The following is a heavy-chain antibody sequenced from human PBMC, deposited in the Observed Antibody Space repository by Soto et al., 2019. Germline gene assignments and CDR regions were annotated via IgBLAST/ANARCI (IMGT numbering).Heavy chain of an antibody. Sequence: QVQLVESGGGVVQPGGSLRLSCAASGFTFSTYVMHWVRHAPGKGLEWVALIWYDGSDKYYADSVKGRFTISRDNSNNTLYLQMNSLRAEDTAIYYCARIPWQGHCTNGVCYLPDYWGQGTLVTVSS. V-gene: IGHV3-33*01. J-gene: IGHJ4*02. CDR1: GFTFSTYV. CDR2: IWYDGSDK. D-gene: IGHD2-8*01. CDR3: ARIPWQGHCTNGVCYLPDY.